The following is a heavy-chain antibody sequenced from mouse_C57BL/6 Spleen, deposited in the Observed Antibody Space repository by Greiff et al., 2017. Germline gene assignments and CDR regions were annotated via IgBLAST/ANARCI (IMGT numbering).Heavy chain of an antibody. Sequence: QVQLQQPGAELVMPGASVKLSCKASGYTFTSYWMHWVKQRPGQGLEWIGEIDPSDSYTNYNQKFKGKSTLTVDQSSSTAYMQLSSLTSEDSAVYYCARFTTVVALDYWGQGTTLTVSS. CDR1: GYTFTSYW. V-gene: IGHV1-69*01. J-gene: IGHJ2*01. CDR2: IDPSDSYT. D-gene: IGHD1-1*01. CDR3: ARFTTVVALDY.